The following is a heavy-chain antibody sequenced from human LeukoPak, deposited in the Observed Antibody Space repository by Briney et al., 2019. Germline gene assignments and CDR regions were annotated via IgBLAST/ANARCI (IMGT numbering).Heavy chain of an antibody. J-gene: IGHJ4*02. Sequence: PGGSLSLSCVASGLPITDFAMRWGRQPPAKGLEWVSLISGDGVSTFYAASLKGRFSISGDNSKNSLSLEMNSLTTEDTAIYYCASESGKFDYWGQGTLVAVSS. CDR1: GLPITDFA. V-gene: IGHV3-43*02. CDR2: ISGDGVST. CDR3: ASESGKFDY.